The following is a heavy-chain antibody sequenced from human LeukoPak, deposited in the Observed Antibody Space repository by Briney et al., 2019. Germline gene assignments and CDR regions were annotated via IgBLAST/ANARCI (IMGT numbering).Heavy chain of an antibody. D-gene: IGHD1-26*01. Sequence: PSETLSLTCAVYGGSFSRYYWSWIRHPPAKGLEWIGEINHSGSTNYNPSLKSGVTISVDKSKNQFSLKLSSVTAADTAVYYCARLGPYSGSYKGWYYFDYWGQGTLVTVSS. CDR1: GGSFSRYY. CDR3: ARLGPYSGSYKGWYYFDY. J-gene: IGHJ4*02. CDR2: INHSGST. V-gene: IGHV4-34*01.